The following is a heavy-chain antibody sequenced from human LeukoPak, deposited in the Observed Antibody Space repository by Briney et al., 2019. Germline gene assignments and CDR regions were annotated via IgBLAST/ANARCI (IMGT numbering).Heavy chain of an antibody. J-gene: IGHJ4*02. V-gene: IGHV4-61*01. Sequence: SETLSLTCTVSGGSISSSSYYWGWIRQPPGKGLEWIGYIYYSGSTNYNPSLKSRVTISVDTSKNQFSLKLSSVTAADTAVYYCATDRGSYVDYWGQGTLVTVSS. CDR3: ATDRGSYVDY. CDR2: IYYSGST. D-gene: IGHD1-26*01. CDR1: GGSISSSSYY.